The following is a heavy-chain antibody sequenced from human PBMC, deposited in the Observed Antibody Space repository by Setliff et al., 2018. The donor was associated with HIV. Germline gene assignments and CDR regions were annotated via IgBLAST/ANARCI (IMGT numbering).Heavy chain of an antibody. J-gene: IGHJ4*02. CDR1: RGSFTSYS. CDR2: INHNANT. D-gene: IGHD4-4*01. V-gene: IGHV4-34*01. CDR3: TRGGSMTTLTT. Sequence: PSETLSLTCAVYRGSFTSYSWTWLRQPPGKGLEWIGEINHNANTYYSPSLKSRVSISVDTSKNQFSLRLSSVTAADTAVYYCTRGGSMTTLTTWGQGTLVTVSS.